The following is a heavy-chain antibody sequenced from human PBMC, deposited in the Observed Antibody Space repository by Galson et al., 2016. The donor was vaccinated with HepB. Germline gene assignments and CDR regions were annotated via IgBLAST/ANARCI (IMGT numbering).Heavy chain of an antibody. D-gene: IGHD2-2*01. CDR3: ARQRGSPAAMGWFDP. Sequence: ETLSLTCSASGGSISSSSYYWGWIRQPPGKGLEWIGSIYYSGSTYYNPSLKSRVTISVDTSKNHFSLRLSSVTAAATAVYYCARQRGSPAAMGWFDPGGQGTLFPVSS. J-gene: IGHJ5*02. V-gene: IGHV4-39*01. CDR2: IYYSGST. CDR1: GGSISSSSYY.